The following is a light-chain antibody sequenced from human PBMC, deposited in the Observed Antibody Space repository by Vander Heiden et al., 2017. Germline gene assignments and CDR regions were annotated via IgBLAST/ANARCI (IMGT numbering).Light chain of an antibody. CDR3: QVWDSATDHHV. Sequence: YVLTQPPSVSVAPGQTAKITCGGHNIGTKSVHWYQQRPGQAPVLVVYDDSDRPSGIPERLSGSNSGSAATLTISGVEAGDEADYFCQVWDSATDHHVFATGTKVTVL. CDR1: NIGTKS. J-gene: IGLJ1*01. CDR2: DDS. V-gene: IGLV3-21*02.